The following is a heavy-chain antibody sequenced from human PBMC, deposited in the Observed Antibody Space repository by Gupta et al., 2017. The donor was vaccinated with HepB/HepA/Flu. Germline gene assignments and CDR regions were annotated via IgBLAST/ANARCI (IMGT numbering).Heavy chain of an antibody. J-gene: IGHJ4*02. CDR3: AGGDLLDY. V-gene: IGHV4-59*01. CDR2: IYYSGST. CDR1: GGSITSYY. D-gene: IGHD3-16*01. Sequence: QVQLQESGPGLVKPSETLSLTCTVSGGSITSYYWNWIRQSPGKGLEWIAYIYYSGSTKYNPSLKSRVTISIDTSKSQFSLKLSSLTAADTAVYYCAGGDLLDYWGRGTLVTVSS.